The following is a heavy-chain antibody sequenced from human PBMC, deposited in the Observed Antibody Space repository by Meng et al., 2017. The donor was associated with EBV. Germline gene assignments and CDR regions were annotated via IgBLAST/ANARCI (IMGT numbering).Heavy chain of an antibody. CDR2: LNTNTGNP. V-gene: IGHV7-4-1*02. CDR1: GHTLPSYA. D-gene: IGHD3-3*02. CDR3: ARAPSTSPQGDY. Sequence: QVPVLELRSELKEPGSSKKVSCKASGHTLPSYAMNWVRQAPGQGLEWMGWLNTNTGNPTYAQGFTGRFVFSLDISVSTAYLQISSLKAEDTAVYYCARAPSTSPQGDYWGQGTLVTVSS. J-gene: IGHJ4*02.